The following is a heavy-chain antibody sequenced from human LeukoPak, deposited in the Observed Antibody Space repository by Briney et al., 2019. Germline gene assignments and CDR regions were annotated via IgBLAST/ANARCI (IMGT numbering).Heavy chain of an antibody. D-gene: IGHD3-22*01. CDR1: GFTFTTYA. CDR2: ISGSGSST. J-gene: IGHJ4*02. CDR3: AKDGPDNYDRARPPPDH. V-gene: IGHV3-23*01. Sequence: LGGSLRLSCAGSGFTFTTYAISWVRQAPGKGLEWVSAISGSGSSTYYADSVKGRFTMSRDNSKNTVSVQMNSLRAEDTAVYYCAKDGPDNYDRARPPPDHWGQGTLVIVSS.